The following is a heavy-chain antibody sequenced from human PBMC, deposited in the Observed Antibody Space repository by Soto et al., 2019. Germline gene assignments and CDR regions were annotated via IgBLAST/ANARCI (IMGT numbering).Heavy chain of an antibody. Sequence: EVQLLESGGGLVQPGGSLRLSCAASGFTFSSYAMSWVRQAPGKGLEWVSAISGSGGSTYYADSVKGRFTISRDNSKNTLYLQMNSLRADDTAVYYCAKSSTMIVVVKDYWGQGTLVTVSS. CDR2: ISGSGGST. V-gene: IGHV3-23*01. CDR1: GFTFSSYA. CDR3: AKSSTMIVVVKDY. J-gene: IGHJ4*02. D-gene: IGHD3-22*01.